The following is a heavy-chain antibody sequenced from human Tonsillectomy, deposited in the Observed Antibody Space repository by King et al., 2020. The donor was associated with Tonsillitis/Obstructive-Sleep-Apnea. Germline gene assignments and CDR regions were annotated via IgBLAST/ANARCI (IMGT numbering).Heavy chain of an antibody. CDR3: ASSDYYDSSGHSYYDYIGV. CDR2: IYYSGST. J-gene: IGHJ6*03. D-gene: IGHD3-22*01. CDR1: GGSISSYY. V-gene: IGHV4-59*08. Sequence: QLQESGPGLVKPSETLSLTCTVSGGSISSYYWSWIRQPPGKGLEWIGYIYYSGSTNHNPSLKSRVTISLDTSKKQFSLKLSSVTAADTAVYYCASSDYYDSSGHSYYDYIGVWGKGNTVTVSS.